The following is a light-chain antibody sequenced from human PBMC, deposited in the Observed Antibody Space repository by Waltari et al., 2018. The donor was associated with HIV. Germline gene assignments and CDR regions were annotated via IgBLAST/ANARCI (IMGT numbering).Light chain of an antibody. CDR1: QNIGNF. V-gene: IGKV1-5*03. CDR3: QQFETYYI. Sequence: DIRMTQSPSTLSAFIGDRVTISCRASQNIGNFLAWYQQKPGKAPKLLISLASSRERGVPIRFIGSGSGSDFSLTISGLQYEDFATYYCQQFETYYIFGQGTRLE. J-gene: IGKJ2*01. CDR2: LAS.